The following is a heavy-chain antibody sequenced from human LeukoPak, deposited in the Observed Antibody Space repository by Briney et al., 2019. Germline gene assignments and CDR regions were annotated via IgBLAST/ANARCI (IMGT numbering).Heavy chain of an antibody. CDR2: IKQDGSEK. CDR1: GFSFSDHS. J-gene: IGHJ6*02. Sequence: GGSLRLSCAASGFSFSDHSINWIRQVPGKGLEWVANIKQDGSEKYYVDSVKGRFTISRDNAKNSLYLQMNSLRAEDTAVYYCARDRGVVVVAATYYYYGMDVWGQGTTVTVSS. V-gene: IGHV3-7*01. CDR3: ARDRGVVVVAATYYYYGMDV. D-gene: IGHD2-15*01.